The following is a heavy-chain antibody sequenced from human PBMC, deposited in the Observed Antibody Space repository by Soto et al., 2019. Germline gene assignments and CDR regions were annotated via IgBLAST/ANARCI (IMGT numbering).Heavy chain of an antibody. Sequence: GGSLRLSCAASGFTFSSYSMNWVRQAPGKGLEWVSYISSSSSTIYYADSVKGRFTISRDNAKNSLYLQMNSLRDEDTAVYYCARAGYCSGGSCHPGWSRPWGQGTLVTVSS. D-gene: IGHD2-15*01. CDR3: ARAGYCSGGSCHPGWSRP. J-gene: IGHJ5*02. CDR1: GFTFSSYS. CDR2: ISSSSSTI. V-gene: IGHV3-48*02.